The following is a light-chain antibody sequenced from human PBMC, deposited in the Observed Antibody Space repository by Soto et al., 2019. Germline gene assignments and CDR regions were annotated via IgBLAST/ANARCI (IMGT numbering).Light chain of an antibody. V-gene: IGLV2-18*01. Sequence: TAPRWVSGSLGLAVTISYTGTSTDFVSYNRVSWYQQPPDTAPKLMIYEASNRPSGVPDRFSGSKSGNTASLTISGLQAADEADYYCSLYTSENTYVFGTGTKVTAL. CDR3: SLYTSENTYV. CDR2: EAS. CDR1: STDFVSYNR. J-gene: IGLJ1*01.